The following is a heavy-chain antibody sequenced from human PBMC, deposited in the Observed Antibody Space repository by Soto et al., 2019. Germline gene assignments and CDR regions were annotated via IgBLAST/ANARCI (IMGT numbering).Heavy chain of an antibody. CDR2: INADNGNT. D-gene: IGHD2-21*02. CDR3: ARHGDSKDAFDI. CDR1: GYTFTSYA. Sequence: ASVKVSCKASGYTFTSYAMHWVRQAPGQGLEWMGWINADNGNTNYSQKLQGRVTMTTDTSTSTAYMELRSLRSDDTAVYYCARHGDSKDAFDIWGQGTMVTVSS. J-gene: IGHJ3*02. V-gene: IGHV1-18*01.